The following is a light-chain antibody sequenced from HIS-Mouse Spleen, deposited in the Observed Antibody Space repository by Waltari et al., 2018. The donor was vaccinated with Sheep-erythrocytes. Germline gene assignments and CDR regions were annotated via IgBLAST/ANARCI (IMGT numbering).Light chain of an antibody. CDR3: CSYAGSSTPWV. V-gene: IGLV1-36*01. CDR1: SSNIGNNA. J-gene: IGLJ3*02. CDR2: YDD. Sequence: QSVLTQPPSVSEAPRQRVTISCSGSSSNIGNNAVNWYQQLPGKAPKLLSYYDDLLPSGVSNRFSGSKSGNTASLTISGLQAEDEADYYCCSYAGSSTPWVFGGGTKLTVL.